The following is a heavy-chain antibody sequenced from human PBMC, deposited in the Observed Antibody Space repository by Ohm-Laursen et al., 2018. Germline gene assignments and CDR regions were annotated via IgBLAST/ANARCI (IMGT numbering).Heavy chain of an antibody. D-gene: IGHD7-27*01. V-gene: IGHV4-4*07. Sequence: SETLSLTCTVSGGSISSNYWSWIRQPAGKGLEWIGRIYTSGSTNYNPSLKSRVTMSVDTSKNQFSLKLGSVTAADTAVYYCATEGLPGAFDYWGQGTLVTVSS. CDR2: IYTSGST. CDR3: ATEGLPGAFDY. CDR1: GGSISSNY. J-gene: IGHJ4*02.